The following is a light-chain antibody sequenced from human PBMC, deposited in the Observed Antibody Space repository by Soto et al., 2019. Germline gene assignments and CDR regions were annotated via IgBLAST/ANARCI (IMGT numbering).Light chain of an antibody. Sequence: AIRMTQSPSSFSASTGDRVTITCRASQGISSYLAWYQQKPGKAPKLLIYAASTLQSGVPSRFSGSGSGTDFTFTFSCLQSEDFATYYCQQYYIYPLTFGGGTKVDIK. CDR2: AAS. J-gene: IGKJ4*01. CDR3: QQYYIYPLT. V-gene: IGKV1-8*01. CDR1: QGISSY.